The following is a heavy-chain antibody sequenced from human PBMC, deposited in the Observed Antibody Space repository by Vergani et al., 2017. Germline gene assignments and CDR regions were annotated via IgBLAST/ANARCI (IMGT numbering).Heavy chain of an antibody. J-gene: IGHJ4*02. D-gene: IGHD4-17*01. CDR2: IWYDGSNK. CDR3: ARDRGYGDNTPNGENDY. CDR1: GFTFSNAW. V-gene: IGHV3-33*08. Sequence: QVQLVESGGGVVQPGRSLRLSCAASGFTFSNAWMSWVRQAPGKGLEWVAVIWYDGSNKYYADSVKGRFTISRDNSKNTLYLQMNSLRAEDTAVYYCARDRGYGDNTPNGENDYWGQGTLVTVSS.